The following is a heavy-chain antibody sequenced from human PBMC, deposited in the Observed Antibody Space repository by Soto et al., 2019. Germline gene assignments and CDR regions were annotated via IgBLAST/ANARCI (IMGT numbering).Heavy chain of an antibody. CDR1: GYTFTTYN. Sequence: QVQLVQSGAEVKKAGASVRISCKASGYTFTTYNLHWVRQAPGQGLEWMGWINAGNGNTKYSQKFQGRVTITRDTSASTAYMELSRLRSEDTAFFYCAATTRYFQFWGQGTLVTVSP. CDR2: INAGNGNT. D-gene: IGHD5-12*01. CDR3: AATTRYFQF. V-gene: IGHV1-3*01. J-gene: IGHJ1*01.